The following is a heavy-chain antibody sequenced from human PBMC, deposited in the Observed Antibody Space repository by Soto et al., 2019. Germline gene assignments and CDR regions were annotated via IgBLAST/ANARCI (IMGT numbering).Heavy chain of an antibody. CDR1: GYTFTSDG. J-gene: IGHJ4*01. CDR2: ISAYNGNT. D-gene: IGHD2-21*01. Sequence: AAVKVSCKASGYTFTSDGISWVRQAPGQGLEWMGWISAYNGNTNYAQTLQGRGTMTTDTSTSTAYLELRSLRSDDTAVYYCARTVEYDSIPYYYADFWG. CDR3: ARTVEYDSIPYYYADF. V-gene: IGHV1-18*01.